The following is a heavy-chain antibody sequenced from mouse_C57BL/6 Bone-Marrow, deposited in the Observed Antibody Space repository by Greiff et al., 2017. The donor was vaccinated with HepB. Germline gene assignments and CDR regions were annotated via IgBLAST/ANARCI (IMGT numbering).Heavy chain of an antibody. CDR3: TRGGGSSLYYAMDY. CDR2: ISSGGDYI. Sequence: EVQLVESGEGLVKPGGSLKLSCAASGFTFSSYAMSWVRQTPEKRLEWVAYISSGGDYIYYADTVKGRFTISRDNARNTLYLQMSSLKSEDTAMYYCTRGGGSSLYYAMDYWGQGTSVTVSS. D-gene: IGHD1-1*01. J-gene: IGHJ4*01. V-gene: IGHV5-9-1*02. CDR1: GFTFSSYA.